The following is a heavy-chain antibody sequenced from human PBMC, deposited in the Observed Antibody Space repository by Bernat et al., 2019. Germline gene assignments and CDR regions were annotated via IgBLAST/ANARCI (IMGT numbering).Heavy chain of an antibody. V-gene: IGHV4-39*01. Sequence: QLQLQESGPGLVKPSETLSLTCTVSGGSISSSSYYWGWIRQPPGKGLGWIGSIYYSGSTYYNPSLKSRVTISVDTSKNQFSLKLSSVTAADTAVYYCASHRGIAAAGPPPWFDPWGQGTLVTVSS. CDR2: IYYSGST. CDR3: ASHRGIAAAGPPPWFDP. J-gene: IGHJ5*02. CDR1: GGSISSSSYY. D-gene: IGHD6-13*01.